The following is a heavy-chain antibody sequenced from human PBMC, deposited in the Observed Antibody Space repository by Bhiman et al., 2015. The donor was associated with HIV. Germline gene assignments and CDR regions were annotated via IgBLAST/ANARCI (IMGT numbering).Heavy chain of an antibody. CDR3: AREFTGYSSSNFDY. CDR1: GFTFSNYW. V-gene: IGHV3-7*01. J-gene: IGHJ4*02. CDR2: IKEDGSED. D-gene: IGHD6-13*01. Sequence: EGQLVESGGGLVQRGGSLXLSCAASGFTFSNYWMSWVRQAPGKGLEWLANIKEDGSEDYYVDSLKGRFTISRDNAQNSLYLHMDSLRAEDSAVYYCAREFTGYSSSNFDYWGQGTLVTVSS.